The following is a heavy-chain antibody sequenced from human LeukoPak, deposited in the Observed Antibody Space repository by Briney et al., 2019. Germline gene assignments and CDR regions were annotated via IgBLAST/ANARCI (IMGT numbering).Heavy chain of an antibody. CDR1: GFTFSTYS. J-gene: IGHJ4*02. V-gene: IGHV3-21*04. Sequence: GGSLRLSCAASGFTFSTYSMNWVRQAPGKGLEWVSSISSSSTYIYYSDSVKGRFTISRDNSKNTLYLQMNSLRVEDTAIYYCAKEGGYSIEYYFDYWGQGTLVTVSS. CDR2: ISSSSTYI. D-gene: IGHD5-18*01. CDR3: AKEGGYSIEYYFDY.